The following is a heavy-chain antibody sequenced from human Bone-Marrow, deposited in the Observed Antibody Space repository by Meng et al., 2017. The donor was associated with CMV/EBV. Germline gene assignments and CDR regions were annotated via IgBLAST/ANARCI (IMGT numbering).Heavy chain of an antibody. D-gene: IGHD2-2*01. CDR1: VFTFSDYY. V-gene: IGHV3-11*01. CDR3: ASLVPAARDWFDP. J-gene: IGHJ5*02. CDR2: ISSSGSTV. Sequence: AASVFTFSDYYMRWVRQAPGKGLEWVSYISSSGSTVYYADSVKGRFTISRDNAKNSLYLQMNSLRAEDTAVYYCASLVPAARDWFDPWGQGTLVTVSS.